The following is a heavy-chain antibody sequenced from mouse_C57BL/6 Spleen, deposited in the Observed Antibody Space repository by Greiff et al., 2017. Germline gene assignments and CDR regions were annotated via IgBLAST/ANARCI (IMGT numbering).Heavy chain of an antibody. Sequence: EVQGVESGGGLVKPGGSLKLSCAASGFTFSDYGMHWVRQAPEQGLEWVAYISSGSSTIYYADTVKGRFTISRDNAKNTLFLQMTSLRSEDTAMYYCASPYYYGSSYAMDYWGQGTSVTVSS. V-gene: IGHV5-17*01. CDR3: ASPYYYGSSYAMDY. D-gene: IGHD1-1*01. CDR1: GFTFSDYG. CDR2: ISSGSSTI. J-gene: IGHJ4*01.